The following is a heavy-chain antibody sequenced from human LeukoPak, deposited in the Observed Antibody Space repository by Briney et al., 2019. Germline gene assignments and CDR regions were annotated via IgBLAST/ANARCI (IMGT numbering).Heavy chain of an antibody. CDR2: ISGSGGST. CDR1: GFTFSTYA. CDR3: AKYFASGSYYKLPH. Sequence: GALRLSCAASGFTFSTYAMSWVRQAPGKGLVWVSAISGSGGSTYYADSVKGRFTISRDNSKNTAYLQMNSLRAEDTAVYYCAKYFASGSYYKLPHWGQGTLVTVSS. J-gene: IGHJ1*01. D-gene: IGHD3-10*01. V-gene: IGHV3-23*01.